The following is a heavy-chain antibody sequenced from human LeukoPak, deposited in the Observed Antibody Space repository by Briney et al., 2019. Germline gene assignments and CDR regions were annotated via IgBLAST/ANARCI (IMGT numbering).Heavy chain of an antibody. D-gene: IGHD1-26*01. CDR1: GLTFSRYW. J-gene: IGHJ4*02. CDR3: ATVSGSYDFDS. CDR2: INSAGSST. Sequence: GGSLRLSCAASGLTFSRYWMHWVRQPPGKGLVWVSRINSAGSSTSYADSVRGRFTISRDNAKNMLYLQMNSLGAEDTAVYYCATVSGSYDFDSWGQGTLVAVSS. V-gene: IGHV3-74*01.